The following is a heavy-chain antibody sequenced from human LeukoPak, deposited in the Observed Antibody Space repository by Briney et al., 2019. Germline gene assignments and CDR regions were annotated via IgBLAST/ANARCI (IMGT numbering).Heavy chain of an antibody. CDR1: GFTFSSYS. CDR2: ISSSSSYI. CDR3: ARDYSSGWYTDY. J-gene: IGHJ4*02. V-gene: IGHV3-21*01. Sequence: GGSLRLSCAVSGFTFSSYSMNWVRQAPGKGLEWVSSISSSSSYIYYADSVKGRFTISRDNAKNSLYLQMNSLRAEYTAVYYCARDYSSGWYTDYWGQGTLVTVSS. D-gene: IGHD6-19*01.